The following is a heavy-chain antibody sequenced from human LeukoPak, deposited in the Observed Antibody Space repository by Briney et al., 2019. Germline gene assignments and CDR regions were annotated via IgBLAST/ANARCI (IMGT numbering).Heavy chain of an antibody. Sequence: SETLSLTCTVSGGSISSGSYYWSWIRQPAGKGLEWIGRIYTSGSTNYNPSLKSRVTISVDTSKNQFSLKLSSVTAADTAVYYCARDHSSSGWAYYYMDVWGKGTTVTVSS. CDR1: GGSISSGSYY. CDR2: IYTSGST. CDR3: ARDHSSSGWAYYYMDV. J-gene: IGHJ6*03. D-gene: IGHD6-19*01. V-gene: IGHV4-61*02.